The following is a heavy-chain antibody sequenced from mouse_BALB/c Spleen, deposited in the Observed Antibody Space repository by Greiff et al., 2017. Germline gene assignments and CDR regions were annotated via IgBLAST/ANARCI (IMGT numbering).Heavy chain of an antibody. Sequence: VQLKESGAELVKPGASVKLSCTASGFNIKDTYMHWVKQRPEQGLEWIGRIDPANGNTKYDPKFQGKATITADTSSNTAYLQLSSLTSEDTAVYYCARPLYYGSSQYYFDYWGQGTTLTVSS. CDR2: IDPANGNT. J-gene: IGHJ2*01. V-gene: IGHV14-3*02. CDR1: GFNIKDTY. D-gene: IGHD1-1*01. CDR3: ARPLYYGSSQYYFDY.